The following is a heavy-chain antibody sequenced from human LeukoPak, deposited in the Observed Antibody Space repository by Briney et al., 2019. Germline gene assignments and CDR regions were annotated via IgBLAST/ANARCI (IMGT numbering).Heavy chain of an antibody. CDR2: IHPSGST. J-gene: IGHJ4*02. CDR1: GGSITTSNW. CDR3: AREVSGEWLDETDY. Sequence: TSGTLSLTCAVSGGSITTSNWWSWVRQPPGKGLEWIGEIHPSGSTHYSPSLRSRVTLSMDKSKNQFSLKLSSVTAADTAVYYCAREVSGEWLDETDYWGQGTLVTVSS. V-gene: IGHV4-4*02. D-gene: IGHD3-3*01.